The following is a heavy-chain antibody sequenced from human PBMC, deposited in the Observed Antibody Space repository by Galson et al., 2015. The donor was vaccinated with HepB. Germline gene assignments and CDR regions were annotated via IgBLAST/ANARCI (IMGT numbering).Heavy chain of an antibody. Sequence: SLRLSCAASGFTFSSYSMNWVRQAPGKGLEWVSSISSSSSYIYYADSVKGRFTISRDNAKNSLYLQMNSLRAEDTAVYYCARDSLGEDFWSGYLYYYYYYMDVWGKGTTVTVSS. D-gene: IGHD3-3*01. V-gene: IGHV3-21*01. CDR1: GFTFSSYS. CDR3: ARDSLGEDFWSGYLYYYYYYMDV. CDR2: ISSSSSYI. J-gene: IGHJ6*03.